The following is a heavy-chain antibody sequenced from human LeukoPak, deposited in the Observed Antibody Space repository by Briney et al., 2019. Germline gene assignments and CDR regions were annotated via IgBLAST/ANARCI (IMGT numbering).Heavy chain of an antibody. Sequence: GGSLRLSCAASGFTFSSYAMSWVRQAPGKGLEWVSAISGSGGSTYYADSVKGRFTISRDNSKNTLYLQMNSLRAEDTAVYYCARSRGYYYDSSGLSSGYFDYWGQGTLVTVSS. J-gene: IGHJ4*02. CDR1: GFTFSSYA. CDR2: ISGSGGST. D-gene: IGHD3-22*01. V-gene: IGHV3-23*01. CDR3: ARSRGYYYDSSGLSSGYFDY.